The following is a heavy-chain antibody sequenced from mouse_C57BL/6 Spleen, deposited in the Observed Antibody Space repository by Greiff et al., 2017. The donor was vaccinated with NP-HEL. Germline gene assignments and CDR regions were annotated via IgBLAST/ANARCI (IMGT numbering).Heavy chain of an antibody. CDR2: ISDGGSYT. J-gene: IGHJ3*01. D-gene: IGHD2-4*01. Sequence: EVMLVESGGGLVKPGGSLKLSCAASGFTFSSYAMSWVRQTPEKRLEWVATISDGGSYTYYPDNVKGRFTISRDNAKNNLYLQMSHLKSEDTAMYYCARDKGDYTWFAYWGQGTLVTVSA. CDR1: GFTFSSYA. CDR3: ARDKGDYTWFAY. V-gene: IGHV5-4*01.